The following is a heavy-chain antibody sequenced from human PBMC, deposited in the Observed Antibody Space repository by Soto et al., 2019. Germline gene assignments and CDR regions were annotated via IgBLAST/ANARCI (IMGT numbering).Heavy chain of an antibody. J-gene: IGHJ6*02. CDR1: GGTFSSYA. D-gene: IGHD3-10*01. CDR3: ARVWTGSGYYYGMDV. V-gene: IGHV1-69*13. CDR2: IIPIFGTA. Sequence: SVKVSCKASGGTFSSYAISWVRQAPGQGLEWMGGIIPIFGTANYAQKLQGRVTITADESTSTAYMELSSLRSEDTAVYYCARVWTGSGYYYGMDVWGQGTTVTVSS.